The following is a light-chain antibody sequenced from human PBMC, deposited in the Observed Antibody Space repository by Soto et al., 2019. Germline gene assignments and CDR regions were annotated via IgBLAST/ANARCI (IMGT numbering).Light chain of an antibody. CDR1: ESISSW. CDR2: GAS. Sequence: PGDRVTITCRASESISSWLAWYQQKPGQAPRLLIYGASSRATGIPDRFSGSGSGTDFTLTISRLEPEDFAVYYCQQYGSSPLTFGGGTKVDIK. V-gene: IGKV3-20*01. J-gene: IGKJ4*01. CDR3: QQYGSSPLT.